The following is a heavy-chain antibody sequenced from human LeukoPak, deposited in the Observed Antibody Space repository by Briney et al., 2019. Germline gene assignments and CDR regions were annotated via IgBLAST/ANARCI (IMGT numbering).Heavy chain of an antibody. J-gene: IGHJ4*02. CDR1: GYSFTSYW. Sequence: GESLRISCKGSGYSFTSYWISWVRQMPGKGLEWMGRIDPSDSYTNYSPSFQGHVTISADKSISTAYLQWSSLKASDTAMYYCAILGGYSSGWQRGYYFDYWGQGTLVTVSS. D-gene: IGHD6-19*01. CDR3: AILGGYSSGWQRGYYFDY. CDR2: IDPSDSYT. V-gene: IGHV5-10-1*01.